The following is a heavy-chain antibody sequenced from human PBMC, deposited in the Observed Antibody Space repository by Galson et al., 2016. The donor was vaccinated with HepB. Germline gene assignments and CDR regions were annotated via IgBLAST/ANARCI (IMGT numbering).Heavy chain of an antibody. CDR3: TRGYMHTGMNV. Sequence: CAISGDSVTSDATMWNWIRQSPSRGLEWLGRTYYRSQWFNEYAVSVKSRITINSDTSRNQFSLQLDSVTPDDTAAYFCTRGYMHTGMNVWGQGTTVTVSS. D-gene: IGHD5-18*01. CDR1: GDSVTSDATM. V-gene: IGHV6-1*01. CDR2: TYYRSQWFN. J-gene: IGHJ6*02.